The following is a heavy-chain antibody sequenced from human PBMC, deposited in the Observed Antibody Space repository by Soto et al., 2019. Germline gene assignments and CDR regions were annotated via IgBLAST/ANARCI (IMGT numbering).Heavy chain of an antibody. CDR1: GCYIRSYY. J-gene: IGHJ4*02. CDR3: ARWYGGSLDY. Sequence: PSETQSHTSTFSGCYIRSYYWSWIRQPPGKGLEWIGYIYYSGSTNYNPSLKSRVTISVDTSKNQFSLKLSSVTAADTAVYYCARWYGGSLDYWGQGTLVTV. CDR2: IYYSGST. V-gene: IGHV4-59*01. D-gene: IGHD4-17*01.